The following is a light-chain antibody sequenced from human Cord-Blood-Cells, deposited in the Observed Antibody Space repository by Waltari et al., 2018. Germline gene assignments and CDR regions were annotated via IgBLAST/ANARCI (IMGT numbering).Light chain of an antibody. CDR2: DAS. V-gene: IGKV1-5*01. Sequence: DIQMTQSPSTLSASLGNRVTITFRASQSISSWLAWYQQKPGKAPKLLIYDASSLESGVPSRFSGSGSGTEFTLTISSLQPDDFATYYCQQYNSYPYTFGQGPSWRSN. CDR1: QSISSW. CDR3: QQYNSYPYT. J-gene: IGKJ2*01.